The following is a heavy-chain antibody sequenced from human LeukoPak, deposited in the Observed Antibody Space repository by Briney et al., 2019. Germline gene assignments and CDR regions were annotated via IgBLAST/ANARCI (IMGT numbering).Heavy chain of an antibody. Sequence: ASVKVSCKASGYTFTGYYMHWVRQAPGQGLEWMGWINPNSGGTNYAQKFQGRVTMTRDTSISTAYMELSRLRSDDTAVYYCARSFIVVVPAANLDYWGQGTLVTVSS. CDR3: ARSFIVVVPAANLDY. V-gene: IGHV1-2*02. J-gene: IGHJ4*02. D-gene: IGHD2-2*01. CDR2: INPNSGGT. CDR1: GYTFTGYY.